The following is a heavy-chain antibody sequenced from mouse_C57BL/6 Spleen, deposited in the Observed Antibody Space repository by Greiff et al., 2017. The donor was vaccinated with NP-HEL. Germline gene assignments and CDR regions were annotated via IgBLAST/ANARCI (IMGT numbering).Heavy chain of an antibody. CDR2: INPNYGTT. Sequence: EVQLQQSGPELVKPGASVKISCKASGYSFTDYNMNWVKHSNGKSLEWIGVINPNYGTTSSNQKFKGKATLTVDQSSRTSYMPLNSLTSEDSAVYYCARSDYYGSSLDYFDYWGQGTTLTVSA. CDR1: GYSFTDYN. V-gene: IGHV1-39*01. CDR3: ARSDYYGSSLDYFDY. D-gene: IGHD1-1*01. J-gene: IGHJ2*01.